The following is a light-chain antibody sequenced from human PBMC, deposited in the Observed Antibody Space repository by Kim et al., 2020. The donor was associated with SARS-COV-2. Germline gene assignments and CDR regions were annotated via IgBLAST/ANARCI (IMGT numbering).Light chain of an antibody. CDR2: KAS. V-gene: IGKV1-5*03. CDR1: QSISSW. J-gene: IGKJ1*01. Sequence: ASVGDRVTITCRASQSISSWLAWFQQKPGKAPKLLIYKASTLESGVPSRFSGSGSGTEFTLIISSLQPDDLATYYCQQYDRYSWTFGQGTKVDIK. CDR3: QQYDRYSWT.